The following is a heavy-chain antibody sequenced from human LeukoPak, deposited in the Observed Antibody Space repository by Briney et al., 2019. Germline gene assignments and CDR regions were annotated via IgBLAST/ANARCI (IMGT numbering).Heavy chain of an antibody. J-gene: IGHJ4*02. D-gene: IGHD7-27*01. V-gene: IGHV3-7*01. Sequence: GGSLRLSCAVSGLTFSSSWMDWVRQAPGKGLEWVASINPDGNKKYSADSVKGRFTTSRDNGKNSLYLQMNSLRVDDTAVYYCARDLGATGEPDYWGQGTLVTVSS. CDR3: ARDLGATGEPDY. CDR1: GLTFSSSW. CDR2: INPDGNKK.